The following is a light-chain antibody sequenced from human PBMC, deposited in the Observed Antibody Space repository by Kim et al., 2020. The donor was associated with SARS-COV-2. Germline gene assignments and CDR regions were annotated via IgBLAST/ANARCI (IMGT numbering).Light chain of an antibody. J-gene: IGLJ3*02. V-gene: IGLV4-60*03. CDR2: LEGSGSY. CDR3: ETWDSYIQV. CDR1: SGHRSYV. Sequence: QPVLTQSSSASASLGSSVKLTCTLSSGHRSYVIAWHQQQPGKAPRYLMKLEGSGSYNKGYGVPDRFSGSGSGADRYLTISNLQSEDEADYYCETWDSYIQVFGGGTQLTVL.